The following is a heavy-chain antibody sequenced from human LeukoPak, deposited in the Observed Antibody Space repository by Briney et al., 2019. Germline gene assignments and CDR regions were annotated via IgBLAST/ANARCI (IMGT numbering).Heavy chain of an antibody. CDR1: GFAFSDYG. CDR2: IRYDGSSE. J-gene: IGHJ4*02. CDR3: AKDRYSSSSY. D-gene: IGHD6-6*01. V-gene: IGHV3-30*02. Sequence: GGSLRLSCAASGFAFSDYGMHWVRQAPGKGLEWVAFIRYDGSSEFYADSVKGRFTISRDNSKNTLYLQMNSLRAEDTAVYYCAKDRYSSSSYWGQGTLVTVSS.